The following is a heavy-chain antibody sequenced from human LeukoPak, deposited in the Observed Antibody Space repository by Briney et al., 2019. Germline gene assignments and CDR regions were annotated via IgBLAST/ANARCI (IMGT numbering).Heavy chain of an antibody. V-gene: IGHV3-48*03. D-gene: IGHD6-25*01. CDR3: ARDGTPIHSSGWVYMDV. Sequence: GGSLRLSCAASGFTVSSYEMNWVRQAPGKRLEWISYISTSGTLTHYADSVEGRFTISRDNAKNSLYLQMNSPRAEDTAVYYCARDGTPIHSSGWVYMDVWGKGATVTISS. CDR1: GFTVSSYE. CDR2: ISTSGTLT. J-gene: IGHJ6*04.